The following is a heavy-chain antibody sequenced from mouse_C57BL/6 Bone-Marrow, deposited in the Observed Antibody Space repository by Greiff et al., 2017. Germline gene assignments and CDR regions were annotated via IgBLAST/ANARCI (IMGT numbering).Heavy chain of an antibody. J-gene: IGHJ3*01. CDR1: GFSLTSYG. CDR2: IWSGGST. V-gene: IGHV2-2*01. D-gene: IGHD1-1*01. Sequence: QVQLQQSGPGLVQPSQCLSITCTASGFSLTSYGVHWVRQAPGKGLEWLGGIWSGGSTDYNAAFISILNISKDNTKSKFFLKMNSLQADDTAIYYCARNDYYEGFAYWGQGTLVTVSA. CDR3: ARNDYYEGFAY.